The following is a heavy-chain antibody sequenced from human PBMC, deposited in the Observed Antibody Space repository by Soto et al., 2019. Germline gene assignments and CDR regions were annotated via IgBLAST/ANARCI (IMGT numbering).Heavy chain of an antibody. CDR1: GFTFSGYA. CDR2: ISGSGGSA. CDR3: AKDHAMTTVTPTVGY. J-gene: IGHJ4*02. V-gene: IGHV3-23*01. Sequence: GGSLRLSCAASGFTFSGYAMSWVRQSPGKGLEWVSAISGSGGSAYYADSVKGRFTISRDNSKNTLYLQMNSLRAEDTAVYYCAKDHAMTTVTPTVGYWGQGTLVTVSS. D-gene: IGHD4-17*01.